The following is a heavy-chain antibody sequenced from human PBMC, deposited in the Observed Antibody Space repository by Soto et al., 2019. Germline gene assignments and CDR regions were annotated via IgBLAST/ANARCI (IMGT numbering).Heavy chain of an antibody. CDR2: ISSSSSHI. CDR3: VRERGLSSFYGMDV. CDR1: GFTITSYS. V-gene: IGHV3-21*02. D-gene: IGHD3-10*01. Sequence: EVQLVESGGGLVKPGGSLRLSCAASGFTITSYSMNWVRQAPGKGLEWVSSISSSSSHIYYADSVKGRFTISRDNARNSVYLQMNSLRAEDTAVYYCVRERGLSSFYGMDVWGQGTTVTVSS. J-gene: IGHJ6*02.